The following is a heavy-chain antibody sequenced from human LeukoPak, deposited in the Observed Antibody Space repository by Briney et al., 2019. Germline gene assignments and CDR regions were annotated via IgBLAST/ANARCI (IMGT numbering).Heavy chain of an antibody. D-gene: IGHD5-24*01. CDR3: ARDRDMASFDY. V-gene: IGHV4-59*01. CDR2: IYYSGST. J-gene: IGHJ4*02. CDR1: GGSISSYY. Sequence: PSETPSLTCTVSGGSISSYYWSWIRQPQGKGLEWIGYIYYSGSTNYNPSLKSRVTISVDTSKNQFSLKLSSVTAADTAVYYCARDRDMASFDYWGQGTLVTVSS.